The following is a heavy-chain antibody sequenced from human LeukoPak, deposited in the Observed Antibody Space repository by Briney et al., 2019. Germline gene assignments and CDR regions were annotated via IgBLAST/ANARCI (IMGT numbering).Heavy chain of an antibody. CDR1: GFTFSSYE. V-gene: IGHV3-48*03. D-gene: IGHD3-3*01. J-gene: IGHJ4*02. CDR3: ARDQREGIRFLEWLFDY. Sequence: PGGSLRPSCAASGFTFSSYEMNWVRQAPGKGLEWVSYISSSGSTIYYADSVKGRFTISRDNAKNSLYLQMNSLRAEDTAVYYCARDQREGIRFLEWLFDYWGQGTLVTVSS. CDR2: ISSSGSTI.